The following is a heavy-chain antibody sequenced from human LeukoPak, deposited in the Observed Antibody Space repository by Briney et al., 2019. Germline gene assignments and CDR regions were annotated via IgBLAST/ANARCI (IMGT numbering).Heavy chain of an antibody. Sequence: ASVKVSCKASGYTFTSYGISWVRQAPGQGLEWMGWISAYNGNTNYAQKLQGRVTMTTDTSTSTAYMELSSLRSEDTAVYYCARGPPTAQYFQHWGQGTLVTVSS. CDR3: ARGPPTAQYFQH. J-gene: IGHJ1*01. D-gene: IGHD1-1*01. V-gene: IGHV1-18*01. CDR1: GYTFTSYG. CDR2: ISAYNGNT.